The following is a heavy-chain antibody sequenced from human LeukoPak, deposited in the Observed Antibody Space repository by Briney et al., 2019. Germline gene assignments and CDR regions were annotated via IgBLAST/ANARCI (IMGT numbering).Heavy chain of an antibody. CDR3: ARDREIIAFGAFDI. Sequence: GASVKVSCKASGYTFTSYYMHWVRQAPGQGLEWVGIINPSGGSTSYAQKFQGRVTMTRNTSISTAYMKLSSLRSEDTAAYYCARDREIIAFGAFDIWGQGTMVTVSS. CDR1: GYTFTSYY. D-gene: IGHD2-15*01. V-gene: IGHV1-46*01. J-gene: IGHJ3*02. CDR2: INPSGGST.